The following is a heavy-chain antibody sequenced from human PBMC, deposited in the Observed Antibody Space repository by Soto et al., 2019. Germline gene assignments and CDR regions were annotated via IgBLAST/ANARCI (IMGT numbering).Heavy chain of an antibody. CDR3: VKDRYVDY. V-gene: IGHV3-64D*06. J-gene: IGHJ4*02. CDR1: GFTFSSYA. CDR2: ISSSGVST. Sequence: GGSLRLSCSVFGFTFSSYAMHWVRQAPGKWLQYVSSISSSGVSTYYADSVKGRFTISRDNSKNTLYLQMSSLRVEDTAVYYCVKDRYVDYWGQGXLVTVYS.